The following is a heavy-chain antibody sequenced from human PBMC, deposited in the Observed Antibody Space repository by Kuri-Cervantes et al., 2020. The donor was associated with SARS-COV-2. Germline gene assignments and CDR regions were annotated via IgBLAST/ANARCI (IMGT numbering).Heavy chain of an antibody. D-gene: IGHD1-26*01. CDR1: GGSFSGYY. CDR3: ASNLRSPYYYYYMDV. CDR2: IYYSGST. Sequence: SQTLSLTCAVYGGSFSGYYWSWIRQPPGKGLEWIGYIYYSGSTYYNPSLKSRVTISVDTPKNQFSLKLSSVTAADTAVYYCASNLRSPYYYYYMDVWGKGTTVTVSS. V-gene: IGHV4-30-4*08. J-gene: IGHJ6*03.